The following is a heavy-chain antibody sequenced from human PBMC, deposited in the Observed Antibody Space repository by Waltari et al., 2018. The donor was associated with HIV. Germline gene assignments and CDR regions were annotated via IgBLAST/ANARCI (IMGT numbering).Heavy chain of an antibody. CDR1: GFSFNNYG. CDR2: IWYDGSKK. CDR3: VRTRLGGDGMDV. D-gene: IGHD6-6*01. V-gene: IGHV3-33*01. Sequence: QVQLVESGGGVVQPGRSLRLSCAASGFSFNNYGRDGVRQAPGKGLEWGAVIWYDGSKKYYADSAKGRFTISRDNSKNTLYLQINSLRVEDTAVYFCVRTRLGGDGMDVWGQGTTVTVS. J-gene: IGHJ6*02.